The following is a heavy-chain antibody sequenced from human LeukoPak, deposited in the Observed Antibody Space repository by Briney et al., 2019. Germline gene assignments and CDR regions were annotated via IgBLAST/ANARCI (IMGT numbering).Heavy chain of an antibody. CDR1: GFTLSSYS. D-gene: IGHD3-10*01. V-gene: IGHV3-21*01. J-gene: IGHJ5*02. CDR2: ISSSSSYL. CDR3: ARDRTVLWFGELLYGWFDP. Sequence: GGSLRLSRAASGFTLSSYSMNWVPQAPGKGREWVSSISSSSSYLYYAHSVKGRFTISRDNAKNSQYLQMNSLRAEDTAVYYCARDRTVLWFGELLYGWFDPWGQGTLVTVSS.